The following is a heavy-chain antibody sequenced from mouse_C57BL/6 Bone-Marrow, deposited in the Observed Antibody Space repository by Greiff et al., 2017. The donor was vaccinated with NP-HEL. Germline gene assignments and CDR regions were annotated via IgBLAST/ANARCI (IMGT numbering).Heavy chain of an antibody. CDR3: ARLGPNYGSSYYYAMDY. CDR2: ISNLAYSI. J-gene: IGHJ4*01. CDR1: GFTFSDYG. D-gene: IGHD1-1*01. V-gene: IGHV5-15*01. Sequence: EVKLMESGGGLVQPGGSLKLSCAASGFTFSDYGMAWVRQAPRKGPEWVAFISNLAYSIYYADTVTGRFTISRENAKNTLYLEMSSLRSEDTAMYYCARLGPNYGSSYYYAMDYWGQGTSVTVSS.